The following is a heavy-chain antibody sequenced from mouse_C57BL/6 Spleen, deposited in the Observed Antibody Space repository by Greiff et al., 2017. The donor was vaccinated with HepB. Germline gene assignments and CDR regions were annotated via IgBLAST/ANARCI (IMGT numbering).Heavy chain of an antibody. CDR3: AISITTVAPDY. CDR2: IHPSDSDT. V-gene: IGHV1-74*01. D-gene: IGHD1-1*01. CDR1: GYTFTSYW. Sequence: QVQLQQPGAELVKPGASVKVSCKASGYTFTSYWMHWVKQRPGQGLEWIGRIHPSDSDTNYNQKFKGKATLTVDKSSSTAYMQLSSLTSEDSAVYYCAISITTVAPDYWGQGTTLTVSS. J-gene: IGHJ2*01.